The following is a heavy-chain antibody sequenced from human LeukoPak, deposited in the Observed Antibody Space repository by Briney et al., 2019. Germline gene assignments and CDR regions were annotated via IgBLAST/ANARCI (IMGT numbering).Heavy chain of an antibody. D-gene: IGHD2-21*01. CDR3: VREAKMTNIL. CDR1: GFTFSDYY. CDR2: ISRSSGTI. V-gene: IGHV3-11*01. Sequence: NPGGSLRLSCAASGFTFSDYYMTWIRQAPGKGLEWVSHISRSSGTIYYADSVQGRFTDSRDNGKKSLYLQMSYLRAEDTAVYYCVREAKMTNILWGQGTLVTVSS. J-gene: IGHJ4*02.